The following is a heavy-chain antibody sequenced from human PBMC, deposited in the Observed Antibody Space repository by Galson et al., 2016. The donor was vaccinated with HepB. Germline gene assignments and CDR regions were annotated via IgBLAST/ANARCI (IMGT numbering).Heavy chain of an antibody. D-gene: IGHD1-26*01. V-gene: IGHV2-70*04. J-gene: IGHJ4*02. CDR1: GFSLSTSGMR. Sequence: PALVKPTQTLTLTCTFSGFSLSTSGMRVSWIRQPPGKALEWLARIDWDDDKFYSTSLKTRLTISKDTSKNQVVLTMTNMDPVDTATYYCARIWDVGQDYWGQGTLATVS. CDR3: ARIWDVGQDY. CDR2: IDWDDDK.